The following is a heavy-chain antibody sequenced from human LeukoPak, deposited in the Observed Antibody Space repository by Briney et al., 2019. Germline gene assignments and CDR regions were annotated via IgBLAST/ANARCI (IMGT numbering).Heavy chain of an antibody. V-gene: IGHV1-2*02. CDR3: ARAYCSTTTCPRGYYHYSVDV. CDR2: INPNSGGT. Sequence: ASVKVSCKASGYTFSDYYIHWVRQAPGQGLEWMGWINPNSGGTDYAQKFQGRVTMTRDTSINTAYMDLSRLTSDDTAVYCARAYCSTTTCPRGYYHYSVDVWGKGTTVTVSS. J-gene: IGHJ6*03. D-gene: IGHD2-2*01. CDR1: GYTFSDYY.